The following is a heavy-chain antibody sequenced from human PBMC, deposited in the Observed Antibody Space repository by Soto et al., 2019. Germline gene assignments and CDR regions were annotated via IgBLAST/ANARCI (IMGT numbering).Heavy chain of an antibody. CDR3: TSAIIYYDSSGYYPFDY. CDR2: MNPNSGNT. V-gene: IGHV1-8*01. J-gene: IGHJ4*02. CDR1: GYTFISYD. D-gene: IGHD3-22*01. Sequence: GASVKVSCKASGYTFISYDINWVRQATGQGLEWMGWMNPNSGNTGYAQKFQGRVTMTRDTSISTAYMELSSLRSEDTAVYYCTSAIIYYDSSGYYPFDYWGQGTLVTVSS.